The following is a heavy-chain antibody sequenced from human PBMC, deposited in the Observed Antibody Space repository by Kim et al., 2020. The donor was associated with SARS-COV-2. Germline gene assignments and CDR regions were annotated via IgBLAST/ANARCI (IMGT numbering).Heavy chain of an antibody. J-gene: IGHJ3*02. CDR3: ARDRFHYYDGTFAFDI. Sequence: SLKSRVTISVDTSKNQFSLKLSSVTAADTAVYYCARDRFHYYDGTFAFDIWGQGTMVTVSS. D-gene: IGHD3-22*01. V-gene: IGHV4-31*02.